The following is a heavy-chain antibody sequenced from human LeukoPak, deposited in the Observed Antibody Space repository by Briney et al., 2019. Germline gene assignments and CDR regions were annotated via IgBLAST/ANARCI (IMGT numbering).Heavy chain of an antibody. CDR2: ISSSSSYI. CDR1: GFTLSSYS. Sequence: PGGSLRLSRAASGFTLSSYSMNWVPQAPGKGLEGVSSISSSSSYIYYADSVKGRFTISRDNAKDSLYLQMNSLRAEDTAVYYCARDNLKIDSVAGKIFDYWGQGTLVTVSS. J-gene: IGHJ4*02. V-gene: IGHV3-21*01. D-gene: IGHD6-19*01. CDR3: ARDNLKIDSVAGKIFDY.